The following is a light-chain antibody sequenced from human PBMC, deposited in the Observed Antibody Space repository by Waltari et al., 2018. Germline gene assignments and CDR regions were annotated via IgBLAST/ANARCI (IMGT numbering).Light chain of an antibody. Sequence: ELVLTQSPGTLSLSPGERATLSCRASQSVSSTYLGWYQQRPGQAPRLLIYGASSRATGIPDRFSGSGSGTDFTLTISRLEPEDFAVYYCQQYGTSPLAFGQGTKVEIK. V-gene: IGKV3-20*01. CDR1: QSVSSTY. CDR2: GAS. J-gene: IGKJ1*01. CDR3: QQYGTSPLA.